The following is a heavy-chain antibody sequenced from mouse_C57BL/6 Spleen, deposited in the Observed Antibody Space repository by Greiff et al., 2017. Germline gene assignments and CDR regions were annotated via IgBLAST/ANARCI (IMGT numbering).Heavy chain of an antibody. CDR3: ASGWDDFDY. CDR1: GFTFSDYG. D-gene: IGHD4-1*01. Sequence: VKLQVSGGGLVKPGGSLKLSCAASGFTFSDYGMHWVSQAPEKGLEWVAYISRGGSTIYYADTVKGRFTITRDNAKNTLFLQRSSLWSEDTDMYYCASGWDDFDYWGQGTTLTVSS. J-gene: IGHJ2*01. CDR2: ISRGGSTI. V-gene: IGHV5-17*01.